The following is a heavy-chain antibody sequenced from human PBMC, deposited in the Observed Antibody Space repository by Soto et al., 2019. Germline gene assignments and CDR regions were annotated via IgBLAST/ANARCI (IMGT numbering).Heavy chain of an antibody. J-gene: IGHJ6*02. D-gene: IGHD2-21*01. CDR1: GGSVSSYY. Sequence: LSLTFTVSGGSVSSYYWSWIRQPPGKGLEWIGYIYYSESTNYNPSLKSRVTISLDTSKNQFSLKLRSVTAADTAVYYCVKARDFGAARYYYDLDVWGQGTTVTVSS. CDR3: VKARDFGAARYYYDLDV. V-gene: IGHV4-59*02. CDR2: IYYSEST.